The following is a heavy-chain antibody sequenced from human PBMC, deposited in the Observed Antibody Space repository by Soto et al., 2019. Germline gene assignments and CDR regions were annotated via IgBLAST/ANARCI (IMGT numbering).Heavy chain of an antibody. J-gene: IGHJ5*02. V-gene: IGHV4-34*01. CDR3: VRRFKKTRNPVVGFDP. CDR2: ISRSGNT. CDR1: GGSLSGYY. D-gene: IGHD2-15*01. Sequence: PSETLSLTCAVYGGSLSGYYWSWIRQSPGKGLEWIGDISRSGNTNYNPSLKSRVTISRDTSKKQFSLRMTSVTAEDKDFYYCVRRFKKTRNPVVGFDPWCQAILVTVS.